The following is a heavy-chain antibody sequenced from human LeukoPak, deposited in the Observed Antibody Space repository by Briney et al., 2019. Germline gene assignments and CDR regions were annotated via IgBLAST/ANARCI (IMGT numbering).Heavy chain of an antibody. D-gene: IGHD6-19*01. J-gene: IGHJ4*02. Sequence: GRSLRLSCAASGFTFSIYWMTCVRQAPGKGLEWVANIKQDGSERNYVDSVKGRFTISRDNAKNSLYLQMNTLRDEDTAVYYCATGAGCGYWGQGTLVTVSS. CDR2: IKQDGSER. CDR1: GFTFSIYW. CDR3: ATGAGCGY. V-gene: IGHV3-7*01.